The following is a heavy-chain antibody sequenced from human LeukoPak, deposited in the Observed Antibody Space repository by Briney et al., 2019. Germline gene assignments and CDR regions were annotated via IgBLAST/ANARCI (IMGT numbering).Heavy chain of an antibody. CDR3: AKDAGLNSYGSWLDY. Sequence: PGGSLRLSCATSGFTFSSYGVHWVRQAPGKGLEWVAFRRYDGNNKYYAESVEGRFTISRDNSNNTVYLHMNSLRTEDTAMYYCAKDAGLNSYGSWLDYWGQGTLVTVSS. CDR1: GFTFSSYG. J-gene: IGHJ4*02. V-gene: IGHV3-30*02. CDR2: RRYDGNNK. D-gene: IGHD5-18*01.